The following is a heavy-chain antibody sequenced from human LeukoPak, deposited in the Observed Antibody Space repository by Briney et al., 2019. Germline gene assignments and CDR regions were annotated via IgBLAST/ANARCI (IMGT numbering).Heavy chain of an antibody. CDR3: ARGDYGDYPYYYYGMDV. CDR1: GYTFTSYG. CDR2: ISAYNGNT. Sequence: ASVKVSCKASGYTFTSYGISWVRQAPGQGLEWMGWISAYNGNTNYAQKLQGRVTMTTDTSTSTAYMELRSLRSDDTAVYYCARGDYGDYPYYYYGMDVWGQGTTVTDSS. V-gene: IGHV1-18*01. J-gene: IGHJ6*02. D-gene: IGHD4-17*01.